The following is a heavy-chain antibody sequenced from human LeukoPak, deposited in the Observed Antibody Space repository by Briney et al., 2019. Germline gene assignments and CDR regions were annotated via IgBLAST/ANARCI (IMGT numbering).Heavy chain of an antibody. Sequence: GGSPRLSCAASGLTFSSYSMNWVRQAPGKGLEWVSSISSSSSYIYYADSVKGRFTVSRDNAKKSLFLQMNSLRAEDTAVYYCAKASRRLCSSSSCYTLDSWGQGTLVTVSS. CDR1: GLTFSSYS. CDR2: ISSSSSYI. CDR3: AKASRRLCSSSSCYTLDS. J-gene: IGHJ4*02. D-gene: IGHD2-2*02. V-gene: IGHV3-21*04.